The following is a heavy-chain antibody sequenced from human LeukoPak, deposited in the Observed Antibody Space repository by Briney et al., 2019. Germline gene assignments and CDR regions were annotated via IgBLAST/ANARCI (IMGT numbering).Heavy chain of an antibody. Sequence: GGSLRLSCAASGFIFTSYSMNWVRQAPGKGLEWVSYISSSGSTIYYADSVKGRFTISRDNAKNSLYLQMNSLRAEDTAVYYCAELGITMIGGVWGKGATVTISS. CDR1: GFIFTSYS. J-gene: IGHJ6*04. V-gene: IGHV3-48*04. CDR3: AELGITMIGGV. CDR2: ISSSGSTI. D-gene: IGHD3-10*02.